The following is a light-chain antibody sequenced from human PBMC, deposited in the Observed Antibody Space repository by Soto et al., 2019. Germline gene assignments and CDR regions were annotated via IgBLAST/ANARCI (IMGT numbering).Light chain of an antibody. V-gene: IGKV1-5*03. CDR1: QNINTW. CDR2: KAS. CDR3: QQYNNYFWA. Sequence: DIQMTQSPSTVSASVGDRVTITCRASQNINTWLAWYQQKPGKAPKLLILKASSLESGVPSRFSGSGSGTEFTLTISSLQPDDLATYYCQQYNNYFWAFDQGTRVEIK. J-gene: IGKJ1*01.